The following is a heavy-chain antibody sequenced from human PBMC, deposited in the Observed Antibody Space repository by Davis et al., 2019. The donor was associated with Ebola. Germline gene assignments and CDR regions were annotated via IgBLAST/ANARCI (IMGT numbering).Heavy chain of an antibody. Sequence: GESLKISCAASGFTFSSYGMHWVRQAPGKGLEWVAVISYDGSNKYYADSVKGRFTISRDNSKNTLYLQMNSLRAEDTAVYYCAKFANRGSSRDYYGMDVWGKGTTVTVSS. CDR3: AKFANRGSSRDYYGMDV. V-gene: IGHV3-30*18. CDR1: GFTFSSYG. D-gene: IGHD6-13*01. J-gene: IGHJ6*04. CDR2: ISYDGSNK.